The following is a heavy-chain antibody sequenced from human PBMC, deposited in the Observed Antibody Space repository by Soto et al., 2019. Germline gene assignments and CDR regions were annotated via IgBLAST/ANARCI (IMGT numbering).Heavy chain of an antibody. J-gene: IGHJ5*02. CDR3: ATTSPSIYSSSWLSWFDP. CDR1: GYTLTEVS. CDR2: FDPEDGET. D-gene: IGHD6-13*01. V-gene: IGHV1-24*01. Sequence: ASVKVSCKVSGYTLTEVSMHWVRQAPGKGLEWMGGFDPEDGETIYAQKFQGRVTMTEDTSTDTAYMELSSLRSEDTAVYYCATTSPSIYSSSWLSWFDPWGQGTLVTVSS.